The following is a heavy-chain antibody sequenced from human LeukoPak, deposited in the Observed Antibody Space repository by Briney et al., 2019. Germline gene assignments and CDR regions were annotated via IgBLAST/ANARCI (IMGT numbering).Heavy chain of an antibody. CDR3: ARVIPYYYDSSGYFDY. V-gene: IGHV4-59*01. J-gene: IGHJ4*02. CDR2: IYYSGST. CDR1: GFTFSSYA. D-gene: IGHD3-22*01. Sequence: PGGSLRLSCAASGFTFSSYAMSWIRQPPGKGLEWIGYIYYSGSTNYNPSLKSRVTISVDTSKNQFSLKLSSVTAADTAVYYCARVIPYYYDSSGYFDYWGQGTLVTVSS.